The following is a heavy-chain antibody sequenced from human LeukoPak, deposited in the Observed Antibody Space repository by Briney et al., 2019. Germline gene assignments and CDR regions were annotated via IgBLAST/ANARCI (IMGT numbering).Heavy chain of an antibody. CDR1: GGSISSSSYY. CDR3: ARHEGVVPAAIPFGDAFDI. CDR2: IYYSGST. V-gene: IGHV4-39*01. Sequence: SETLSFTCTVSGGSISSSSYYWRWTRQPPGKGLERIGSIYYSGSTYYNPSLKSRVTISVDTSKNQFSLKLSSVTAADTAVYYCARHEGVVPAAIPFGDAFDIWGQGTMVTVSS. J-gene: IGHJ3*02. D-gene: IGHD2-2*02.